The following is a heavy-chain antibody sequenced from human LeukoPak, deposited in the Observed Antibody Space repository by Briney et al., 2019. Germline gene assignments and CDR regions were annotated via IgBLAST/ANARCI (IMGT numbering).Heavy chain of an antibody. J-gene: IGHJ4*02. CDR1: GFTFSSYW. D-gene: IGHD6-6*01. CDR3: ARDDSSSSFDY. V-gene: IGHV3-7*01. CDR2: IKQDGSEK. Sequence: GGSLRLSCAASGFTFSSYWMSWVRQAPGKGLEWVANIKQDGSEKYHVDSVKGRFTISRDNAKNSLYLQMNSLRAEDTAVYYCARDDSSSSFDYWGQGTLVTVSS.